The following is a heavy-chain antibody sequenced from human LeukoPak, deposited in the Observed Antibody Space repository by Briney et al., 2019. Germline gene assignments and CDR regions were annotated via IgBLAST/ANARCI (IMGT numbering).Heavy chain of an antibody. Sequence: PSETLSLTCTVSGYSISSGYYWGWTRQPPGKGLEWIGSIYHSGSTYYNPSLKSRVTISVDTSKNQFSLKLSSVTAADTAVYYCARHISYDTGDYWGQGTLVTVSS. D-gene: IGHD3-10*01. CDR1: GYSISSGYY. CDR3: ARHISYDTGDY. J-gene: IGHJ4*02. V-gene: IGHV4-38-2*02. CDR2: IYHSGST.